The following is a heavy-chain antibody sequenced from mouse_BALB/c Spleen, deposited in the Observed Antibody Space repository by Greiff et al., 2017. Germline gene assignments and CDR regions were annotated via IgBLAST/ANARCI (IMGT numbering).Heavy chain of an antibody. Sequence: VQLQQSGPELVKPGASVKMSCKASGYTLTSYVMHWVKQKPGQGLEWIGYINPYNDGTKYNEKFKGKATLTSDKSSSTAYMELSSLTSEDSAVYYCARRLRPYYFDYWGQGTTLTVSS. J-gene: IGHJ2*01. CDR2: INPYNDGT. V-gene: IGHV1-14*01. D-gene: IGHD1-2*01. CDR3: ARRLRPYYFDY. CDR1: GYTLTSYV.